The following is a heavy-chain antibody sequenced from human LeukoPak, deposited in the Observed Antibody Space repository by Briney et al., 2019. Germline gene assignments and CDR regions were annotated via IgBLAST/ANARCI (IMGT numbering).Heavy chain of an antibody. CDR1: RYALSDLS. Sequence: ASVKVSCKVSRYALSDLSIHWVRQAPGKGLEWMGGFEPEEGKTIYAQNFQGRVSMTEDTSTDTAFMEISTLESGDTAVYYCANEGDGYDLWGQGTLVTVSS. CDR2: FEPEEGKT. CDR3: ANEGDGYDL. J-gene: IGHJ3*01. V-gene: IGHV1-24*01.